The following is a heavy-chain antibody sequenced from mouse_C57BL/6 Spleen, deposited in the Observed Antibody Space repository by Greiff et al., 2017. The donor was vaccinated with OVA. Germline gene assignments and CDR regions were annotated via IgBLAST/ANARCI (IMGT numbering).Heavy chain of an antibody. V-gene: IGHV6-6*01. CDR2: IRNKANNHAT. CDR3: TRIYGRRYGYFDV. CDR1: GFTFSDAW. Sequence: EVNLVESGGGLVQPGGSMKLSCAASGFTFSDAWMDWVRQSPEKGLEWVAEIRNKANNHATYYAESVKGRFTISRDDSKSSVYLQMNSLRAEDTGIYYCTRIYGRRYGYFDVWGTGTTVTVSS. J-gene: IGHJ1*03. D-gene: IGHD1-1*01.